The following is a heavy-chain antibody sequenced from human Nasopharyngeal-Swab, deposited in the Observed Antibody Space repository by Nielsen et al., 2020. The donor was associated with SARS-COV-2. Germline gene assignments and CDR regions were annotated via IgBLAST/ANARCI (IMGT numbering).Heavy chain of an antibody. CDR1: GFSLNADGEG. CDR3: AHRLPTATCDVFDI. Sequence: SGPTLVKPTQTLTLTCAFSGFSLNADGEGVGWIRQPPGKALEWLGVVYWDDDKRYNPSLTSKLTITKDTSNNKVVLTMSNMDPADTATYYCAHRLPTATCDVFDIWGQGTVVTVSS. V-gene: IGHV2-5*02. D-gene: IGHD2-21*02. CDR2: VYWDDDK. J-gene: IGHJ3*02.